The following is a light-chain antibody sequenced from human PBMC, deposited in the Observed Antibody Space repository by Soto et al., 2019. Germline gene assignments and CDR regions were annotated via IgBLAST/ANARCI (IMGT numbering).Light chain of an antibody. CDR2: EVS. J-gene: IGLJ1*01. V-gene: IGLV2-14*01. CDR3: SSFSSTSTLYV. Sequence: QSALTQPASVSGSPGQSITISCTGTNSDVGGHNYVSWYQHHPGKAPKLMIYEVSNRPSGVSNRFSGSKSGNTASLTISGLQAGDEADYHRSSFSSTSTLYVFGTGTKLTVL. CDR1: NSDVGGHNY.